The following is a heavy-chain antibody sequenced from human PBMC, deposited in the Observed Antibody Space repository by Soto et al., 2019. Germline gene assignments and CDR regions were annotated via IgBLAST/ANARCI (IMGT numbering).Heavy chain of an antibody. CDR3: ATLPDTILVLSVAHDAFAF. J-gene: IGHJ3*01. V-gene: IGHV3-30*03. CDR2: ISHDGRNK. Sequence: QVQLVESGGGVVQPGKSVRLSCAASGFIFSNYAMHWVRQAPGKGLEWVADISHDGRNKYHADSVGGRFTISRDNSKNTLYLQMDSLTAEDTALYYCATLPDTILVLSVAHDAFAFWGQGTTVTVSS. D-gene: IGHD6-6*01. CDR1: GFIFSNYA.